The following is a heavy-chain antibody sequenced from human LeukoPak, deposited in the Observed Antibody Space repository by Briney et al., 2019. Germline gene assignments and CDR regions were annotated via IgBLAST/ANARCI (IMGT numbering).Heavy chain of an antibody. J-gene: IGHJ6*03. Sequence: SETLSLTCTVSGASINNYYWRWIRQSPEKGLEGIGYISHSGSTHYNPSLKRRINISVDPSKIHFSLNLTSVTAADTAVYYCARDSAAGSYYYYTDVWGKGTTVTISS. CDR3: ARDSAAGSYYYYTDV. CDR2: ISHSGST. CDR1: GASINNYY. D-gene: IGHD1-1*01. V-gene: IGHV4-59*01.